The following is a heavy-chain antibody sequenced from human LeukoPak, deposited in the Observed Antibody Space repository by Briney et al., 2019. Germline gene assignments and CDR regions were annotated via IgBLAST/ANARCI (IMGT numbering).Heavy chain of an antibody. CDR1: GYTFNTYG. Sequence: ASVKVSCKAPGYTFNTYGITWVRQAPGQGLEWMGWISPYNGDTHYAQKFQDRVTMTTDTSTSTAYMDLRSLGFDDTAVYYCARDRNHRIVGIADAFDIWGQGTMVTVSS. CDR3: ARDRNHRIVGIADAFDI. J-gene: IGHJ3*02. D-gene: IGHD1-26*01. V-gene: IGHV1-18*04. CDR2: ISPYNGDT.